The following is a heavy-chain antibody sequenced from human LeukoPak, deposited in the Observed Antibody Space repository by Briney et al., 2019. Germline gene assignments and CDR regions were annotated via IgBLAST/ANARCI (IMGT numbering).Heavy chain of an antibody. CDR3: ERRLHVDV. J-gene: IGHJ6*04. V-gene: IGHV3-11*01. D-gene: IGHD5-12*01. CDR1: GFNSNDYY. Sequence: GGSLTLSCAASGFNSNDYYMSWIRQAPGKGMEWVSYISVGDSDIYYAHSVQGPFTISRDTAKNSLSLQMDSLSAEHTAVYYCERRLHVDVWGKGTTVTVSS. CDR2: ISVGDSDI.